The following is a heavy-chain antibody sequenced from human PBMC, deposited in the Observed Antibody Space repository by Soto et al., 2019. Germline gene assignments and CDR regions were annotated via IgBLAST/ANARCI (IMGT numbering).Heavy chain of an antibody. CDR2: ISSSSTT. CDR3: AREDRLARMVV. J-gene: IGHJ6*02. V-gene: IGHV3-48*02. CDR1: GFTCSTLG. Sequence: EVQMVESGGGLVQPGGSLRLSCATSGFTCSTLGMNWVRQDPGKGLEWVSFISSSSTTQYSDSVKGRFTISRDNAKNSLYLHMISLRDEDTAVYYCAREDRLARMVVWGQGTTVTVSS.